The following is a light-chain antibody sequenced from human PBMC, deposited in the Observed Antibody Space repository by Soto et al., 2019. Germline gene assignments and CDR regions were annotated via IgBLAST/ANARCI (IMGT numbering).Light chain of an antibody. V-gene: IGKV3-20*01. CDR2: CAS. Sequence: EIVLTQSPGTLSLSPGERATLSCRASQSVCSNYLAWYQQKTDQAPRLLIYCASSRATGIPERFSGSGSGIDFTSTISRLEPEYLAGYDSQRYASSHVFDRGTNVDIK. CDR3: QRYASSHV. J-gene: IGKJ3*01. CDR1: QSVCSNY.